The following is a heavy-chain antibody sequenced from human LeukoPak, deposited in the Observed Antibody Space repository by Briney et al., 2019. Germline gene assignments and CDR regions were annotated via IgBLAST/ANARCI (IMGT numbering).Heavy chain of an antibody. CDR2: IYYSGST. V-gene: IGHV4-59*01. CDR1: GXSISSYY. D-gene: IGHD5-12*01. CDR3: ARAQNIIVAGDAFDI. Sequence: PSETLSLTCTVSGXSISSYYWSWIRQPPGKGLEWIGYIYYSGSTNYNPSLKSRVTISVDTSKNQFSLKLSSVTAADTAVYYCARAQNIIVAGDAFDIWGQGTMVTVSS. J-gene: IGHJ3*02.